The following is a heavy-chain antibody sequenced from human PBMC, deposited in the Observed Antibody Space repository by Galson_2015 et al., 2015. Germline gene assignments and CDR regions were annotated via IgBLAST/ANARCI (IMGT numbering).Heavy chain of an antibody. D-gene: IGHD4-17*01. CDR3: ARGLNHDYGDHGDY. CDR1: GGSFSGYY. V-gene: IGHV4-34*01. J-gene: IGHJ4*02. CDR2: INHSGST. Sequence: SETLSLTCAVYGGSFSGYYWSWIRQPPGKGLEWIGEINHSGSTNYNPSLKSRVTMSVDTSKNQFSLKLSSVTAADTAVYYCARGLNHDYGDHGDYWGQGTLVTVSS.